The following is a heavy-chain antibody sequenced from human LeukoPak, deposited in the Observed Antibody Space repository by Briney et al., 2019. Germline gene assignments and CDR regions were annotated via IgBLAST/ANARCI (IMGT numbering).Heavy chain of an antibody. V-gene: IGHV4-39*07. CDR2: IYYSGST. CDR3: AREMSGADAFDI. D-gene: IGHD6-25*01. Sequence: SETLSLTCTFSGGSISSSSYYWGWIRQPPGKGLEWIGSIYYSGSTYYNPSLKSRVTISVDTSKNQFSLKLSSVTAADTAVYYCAREMSGADAFDIWGQGTMVTVSS. J-gene: IGHJ3*02. CDR1: GGSISSSSYY.